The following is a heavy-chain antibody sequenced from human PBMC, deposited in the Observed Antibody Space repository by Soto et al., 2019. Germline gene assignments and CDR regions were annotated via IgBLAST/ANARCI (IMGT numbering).Heavy chain of an antibody. CDR2: IIPIFGPA. CDR3: ARDSPSHCSASSCFGEYWYFDM. V-gene: IGHV1-69*06. CDR1: GGTFSSHA. Sequence: QVQLVQSGAEVKKPGSSVKISCKPSGGTFSSHAYSWVRQAPGQGLEWMGGIIPIFGPANYAQKFQDRVSITADKSTRTVFMELTGLRSDDTAVYYCARDSPSHCSASSCFGEYWYFDMGGRGTVVIVSS. J-gene: IGHJ2*01. D-gene: IGHD3-10*01.